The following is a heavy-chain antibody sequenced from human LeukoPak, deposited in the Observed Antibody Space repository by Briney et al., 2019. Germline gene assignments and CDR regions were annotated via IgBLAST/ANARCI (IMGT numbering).Heavy chain of an antibody. CDR2: VWYDGSKG. CDR3: ARTYGTNPDL. Sequence: PGGSLRLSCVGSGYTFSSHGLHWVRQAPGKGLEWVSVVWYDGSKGYYADSVKGRFTVSKDNSKNTMYLQMSSLRVEDTAVYYCARTYGTNPDLWGQGTLVTVSS. CDR1: GYTFSSHG. D-gene: IGHD1-1*01. J-gene: IGHJ5*02. V-gene: IGHV3-33*01.